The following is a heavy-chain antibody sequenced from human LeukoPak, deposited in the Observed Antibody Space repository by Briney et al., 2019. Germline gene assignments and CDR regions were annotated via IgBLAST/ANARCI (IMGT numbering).Heavy chain of an antibody. J-gene: IGHJ5*02. CDR3: ARGRIAAAGIWFP. Sequence: GASVKVSCKASGYTFTSYDINWVRQATGQGLEWMGWMNPNSGNTGYAQKFQGRVTITRNTSISTAYMELSSLRSEDTAVYYRARGRIAAAGIWFPWGQGTLVTVSS. CDR2: MNPNSGNT. CDR1: GYTFTSYD. D-gene: IGHD6-13*01. V-gene: IGHV1-8*03.